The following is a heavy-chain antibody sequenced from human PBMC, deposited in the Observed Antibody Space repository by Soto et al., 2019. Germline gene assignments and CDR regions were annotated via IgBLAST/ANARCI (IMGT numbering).Heavy chain of an antibody. Sequence: QVQLVQSGGEVKKPGASVKVSCKASGYTFTNYGISWVRQAPGQGLEWMGWINVYNGNTKYAQKVQGRVTMTTDTSTSTAYMELRSLRSDDTAVYYCARGVGSRSNFNQYNWFDPWGQGTLVTVSS. CDR3: ARGVGSRSNFNQYNWFDP. D-gene: IGHD3-10*01. V-gene: IGHV1-18*01. J-gene: IGHJ5*02. CDR1: GYTFTNYG. CDR2: INVYNGNT.